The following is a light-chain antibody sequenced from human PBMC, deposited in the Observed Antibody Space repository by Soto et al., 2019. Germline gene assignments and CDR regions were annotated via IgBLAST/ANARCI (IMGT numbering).Light chain of an antibody. CDR1: QSILYSSNNKNY. CDR3: QQYYSIPWT. V-gene: IGKV4-1*01. CDR2: WAS. Sequence: DIVMTQSPESLAVSLGERATINCKSSQSILYSSNNKNYLAWYQQKPGQPPKLLIYWASIREFGVPDRFSGSGSGTDFSLTISSLQVEDVAVYFCQQYYSIPWTFGQGTKVEIK. J-gene: IGKJ1*01.